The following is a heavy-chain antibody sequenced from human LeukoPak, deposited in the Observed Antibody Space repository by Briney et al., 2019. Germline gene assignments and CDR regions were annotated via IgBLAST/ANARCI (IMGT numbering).Heavy chain of an antibody. CDR1: GGTFSSYA. CDR2: IIPIFGTA. CDR3: ARAIVPAAISGPWFDP. Sequence: SVKVSCKASGGTFSSYAISWVRQAPGQGREWMGGIIPIFGTANYAQKFQGRVTITTDESTSTAYMELSSLRSEDTAVYYCARAIVPAAISGPWFDPWGQGTLVTVSS. D-gene: IGHD2-2*01. J-gene: IGHJ5*02. V-gene: IGHV1-69*05.